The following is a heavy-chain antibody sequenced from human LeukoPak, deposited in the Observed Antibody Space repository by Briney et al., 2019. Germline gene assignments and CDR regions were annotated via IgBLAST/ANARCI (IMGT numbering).Heavy chain of an antibody. V-gene: IGHV3-23*01. D-gene: IGHD2-2*01. CDR1: GFTFSSYA. J-gene: IGHJ6*03. Sequence: GGSLRLSCAASGFTFSSYAMSRVRQAPGKGLEWVSAISGSGGSTYYADSVKGRFTISRDNSKNTLYLQMNSLRAEDTAVYYCAKDKYCSSTSCPYYYYYYMDVWGKGTTVTVSS. CDR2: ISGSGGST. CDR3: AKDKYCSSTSCPYYYYYYMDV.